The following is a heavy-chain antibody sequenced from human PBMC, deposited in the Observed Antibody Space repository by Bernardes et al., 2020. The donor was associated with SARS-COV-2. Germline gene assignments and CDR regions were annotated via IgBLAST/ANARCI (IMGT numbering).Heavy chain of an antibody. Sequence: GGSLRLSCAASGFNFSTYSINWVRQAPGKGLEWVSYISSNTSSRYYADSVKGRFTISRDNAKNSLYLQMNSLRAEDTAVYYCATQADYYGSGPYLPYGRAVWGRGTTVTVSA. CDR3: ATQADYYGSGPYLPYGRAV. D-gene: IGHD3-10*01. CDR2: ISSNTSSR. V-gene: IGHV3-48*01. CDR1: GFNFSTYS. J-gene: IGHJ6*04.